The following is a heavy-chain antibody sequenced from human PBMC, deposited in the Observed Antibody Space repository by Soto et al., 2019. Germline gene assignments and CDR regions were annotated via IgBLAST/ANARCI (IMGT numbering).Heavy chain of an antibody. Sequence: GGSLRLSCTTSGFTLSDYPMSWFRQAPGKGLEWLAYIRTTAYGVTTEYAASVKDRFTISREDSESIASLQMNSLKTEDTAVYYCARAIRLSGDAFDIWGQGTMVTVSS. J-gene: IGHJ3*02. CDR3: ARAIRLSGDAFDI. CDR1: GFTLSDYP. V-gene: IGHV3-49*03. D-gene: IGHD1-1*01. CDR2: IRTTAYGVTT.